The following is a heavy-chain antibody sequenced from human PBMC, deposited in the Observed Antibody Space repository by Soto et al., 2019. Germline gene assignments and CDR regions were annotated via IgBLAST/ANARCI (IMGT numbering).Heavy chain of an antibody. J-gene: IGHJ6*02. CDR3: ARWGDYSNLRYDYYYYGMDV. Sequence: PSETLSLTCAVYGGSFSGYYWSWIRQPPGKGLEWIGEINHSGSTNYNPSLKSRVTISVDTSKNQFSLKLSSVTAADTAVYYCARWGDYSNLRYDYYYYGMDVWGQETTVTVSS. CDR1: GGSFSGYY. V-gene: IGHV4-34*01. CDR2: INHSGST. D-gene: IGHD4-4*01.